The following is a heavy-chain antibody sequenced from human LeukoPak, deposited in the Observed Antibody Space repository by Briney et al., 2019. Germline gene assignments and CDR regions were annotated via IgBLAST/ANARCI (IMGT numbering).Heavy chain of an antibody. V-gene: IGHV3-74*01. J-gene: IGHJ3*02. CDR2: INSDGSST. D-gene: IGHD2-21*01. Sequence: PGGSLRLSCAASGFTFSSYWMSWVRQAPGKGLVWVSRINSDGSSTSYADSVKGRFTIPRDNAKNTLYLQMNSLRAEDTAVYYCARTRLWWPNLDIWGQGTMVTVSS. CDR3: ARTRLWWPNLDI. CDR1: GFTFSSYW.